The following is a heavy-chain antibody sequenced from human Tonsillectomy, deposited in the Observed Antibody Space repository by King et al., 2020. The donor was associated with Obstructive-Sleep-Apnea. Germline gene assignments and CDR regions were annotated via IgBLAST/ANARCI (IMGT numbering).Heavy chain of an antibody. D-gene: IGHD5-24*01. CDR1: GYTFTGYY. V-gene: IGHV1-2*06. CDR2: INPNSGGT. Sequence: VQLVESGAEVKKPGASVKVSCRSSGYTFTGYYMHWVRQAPGQGLEWMGRINPNSGGTNFAQKFQGRVTMTRDTSISTAYMDLSRLRSDDTAVYYCARDIGMADFDYWGQGTLVTVSS. CDR3: ARDIGMADFDY. J-gene: IGHJ4*02.